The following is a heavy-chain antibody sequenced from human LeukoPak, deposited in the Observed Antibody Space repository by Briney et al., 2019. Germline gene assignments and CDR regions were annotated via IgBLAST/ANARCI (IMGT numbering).Heavy chain of an antibody. J-gene: IGHJ4*02. CDR3: TRAPHPRCSSSGCYLDY. CDR2: IQAKAYGGVT. CDR1: GFTFGDYA. Sequence: GGSLRLSCSTSGFTFGDYAMSWVRQAPGKGLEWVGFIQAKAYGGVTEYAASVKGRFSISRDDSQSIANLQMNDLKTEDTAVYYCTRAPHPRCSSSGCYLDYWGQGTLVTVSS. V-gene: IGHV3-49*04. D-gene: IGHD2-2*01.